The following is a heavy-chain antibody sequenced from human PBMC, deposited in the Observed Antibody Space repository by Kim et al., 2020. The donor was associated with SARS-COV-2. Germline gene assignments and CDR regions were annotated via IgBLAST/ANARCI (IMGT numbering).Heavy chain of an antibody. D-gene: IGHD3-3*01. J-gene: IGHJ6*02. Sequence: SVKVSCKSSGCTFSSYAISWVRQAPGQGLEWMGGSIPIFGTANYAQKFQGRVTITADESTSTAYMELSSLRSEDTAVYYCAREEIFGVVIRESYYYGMDVWGQGTTVTVSS. CDR1: GCTFSSYA. CDR2: SIPIFGTA. V-gene: IGHV1-69*13. CDR3: AREEIFGVVIRESYYYGMDV.